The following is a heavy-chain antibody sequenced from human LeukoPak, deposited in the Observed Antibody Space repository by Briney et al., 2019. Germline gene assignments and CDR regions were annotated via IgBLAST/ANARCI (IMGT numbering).Heavy chain of an antibody. V-gene: IGHV6-1*01. CDR1: GDSVSSNSAA. CDR3: ARTGGHFDY. CDR2: TYYRPKWYS. D-gene: IGHD3-10*01. Sequence: SQTLSLTCAISGDSVSSNSAAWNWIRQSPSRGLEWLGRTYYRPKWYSEYAVSVRGRATINPDTYKNQFSLQLKSVTPEDTAVYYCARTGGHFDYWGQGTLVTVSS. J-gene: IGHJ4*02.